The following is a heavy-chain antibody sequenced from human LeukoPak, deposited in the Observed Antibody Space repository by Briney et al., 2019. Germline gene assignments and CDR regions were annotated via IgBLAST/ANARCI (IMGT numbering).Heavy chain of an antibody. J-gene: IGHJ6*04. D-gene: IGHD3-22*01. V-gene: IGHV3-21*01. CDR3: ARGPTMKMDV. CDR1: GFTFSGYN. CDR2: ISSSSSYI. Sequence: PGGSLRLSCAASGFTFSGYNMNWVRQAPGKGLEWVSSISSSSSYIYYADSVKGRFTISRDNAKNSLYLQMNSLRAEDTAVYYCARGPTMKMDVWGKGTTVTVSS.